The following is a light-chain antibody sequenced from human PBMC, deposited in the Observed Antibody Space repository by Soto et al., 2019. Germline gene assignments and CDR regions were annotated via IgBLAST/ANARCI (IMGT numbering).Light chain of an antibody. CDR1: IRDVGAYNL. CDR2: EFR. V-gene: IGLV2-14*01. Sequence: QSALTQPASVSGSAGQSITISCSGTIRDVGAYNLVSWYQQHPGTAPKLIFYEFRNRPSGISTRFSGSRSGNTASLTISGLQSEDEGDYYCSAYTARRTLVFGGGTQLTVL. CDR3: SAYTARRTLV. J-gene: IGLJ3*02.